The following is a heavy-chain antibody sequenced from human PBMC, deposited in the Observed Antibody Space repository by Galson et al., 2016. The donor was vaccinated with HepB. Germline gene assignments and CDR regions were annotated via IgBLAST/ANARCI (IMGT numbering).Heavy chain of an antibody. CDR1: GFTFSSYA. CDR3: ARGSIGWNGSFDY. V-gene: IGHV3-30*04. Sequence: SLRLSCAASGFTFSSYAMHWVRQAPGKGLEWVAVISYDGSNKYYADSVKGRFTISRDNSKNTLYLQMNSLRAEDTAVYYCARGSIGWNGSFDYWGQGTLVTVSS. CDR2: ISYDGSNK. D-gene: IGHD6-19*01. J-gene: IGHJ4*02.